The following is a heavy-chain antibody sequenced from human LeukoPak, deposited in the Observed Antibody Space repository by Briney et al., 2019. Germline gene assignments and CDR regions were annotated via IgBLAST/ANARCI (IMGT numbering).Heavy chain of an antibody. CDR3: ARNLPSMIVVAPPDY. V-gene: IGHV4-59*13. CDR1: GGSISSYY. J-gene: IGHJ4*02. CDR2: IYYSGST. Sequence: SETLSLTCTVSGGSISSYYWSWIRQPPGKGLEWIGYIYYSGSTNYNPSLKSRVTISVDTSKNQFSLKLSSVTAADTAVYYCARNLPSMIVVAPPDYWGQGTLVTVSS. D-gene: IGHD3-22*01.